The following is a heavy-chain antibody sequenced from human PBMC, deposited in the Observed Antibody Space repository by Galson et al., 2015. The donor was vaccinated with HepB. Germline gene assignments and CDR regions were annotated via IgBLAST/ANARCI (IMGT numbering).Heavy chain of an antibody. CDR1: GYSFTSYW. J-gene: IGHJ4*02. V-gene: IGHV5-51*01. CDR3: ARHQTRSGYDYRVVY. D-gene: IGHD5-12*01. CDR2: IYPGDSDT. Sequence: QSGAEVKKPGESLKISCKGSGYSFTSYWIGWVRQMPGKGLEWMGIIYPGDSDTRYSPSFQGQVTISADKSISTAYLQWSSLKASDTAMYYCARHQTRSGYDYRVVYWGQGTLVTVSS.